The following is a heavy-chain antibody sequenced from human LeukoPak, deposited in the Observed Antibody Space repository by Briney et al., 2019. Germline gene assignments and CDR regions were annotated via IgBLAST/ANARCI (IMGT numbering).Heavy chain of an antibody. V-gene: IGHV4-34*01. J-gene: IGHJ4*02. CDR2: INHSGST. CDR3: ARKTVAGRYPFDY. Sequence: SETLCLTCAVYGGSFSGYYWSWIRQPPGKGLEWIGEINHSGSTNYNPSLKSRVTISVDTSKNQFSLKLSSVTATDTAVYYCARKTVAGRYPFDYWGQGTLVTVSS. D-gene: IGHD6-19*01. CDR1: GGSFSGYY.